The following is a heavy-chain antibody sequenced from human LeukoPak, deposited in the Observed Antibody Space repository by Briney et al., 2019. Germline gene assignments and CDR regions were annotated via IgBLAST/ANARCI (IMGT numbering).Heavy chain of an antibody. J-gene: IGHJ4*02. CDR2: INPNSGGT. Sequence: ASVKVSCKASGYTFTGYYMHCVRQAPGQGLEWMGWINPNSGGTNYAQKFQGRVTMTRDTSISTAYMELSRLRSDDTAVYYCARLAMGGDCFDYWGQGTLVTVSS. CDR1: GYTFTGYY. V-gene: IGHV1-2*02. CDR3: ARLAMGGDCFDY. D-gene: IGHD2-21*01.